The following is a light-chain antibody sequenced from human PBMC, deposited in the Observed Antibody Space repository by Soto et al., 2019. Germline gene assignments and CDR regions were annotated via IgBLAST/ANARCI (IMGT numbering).Light chain of an antibody. CDR2: WAS. Sequence: DIVMTQSPDSLAVSLGERATLNCKSSQSVLYTSNNINYLGWYRQKLGQPPKLLIYWASTRESGVPDRFSGSGSGTDFTLTISSLQAEDVAVYYCQQYYSSPPTFGQGTKVELK. J-gene: IGKJ1*01. CDR1: QSVLYTSNNINY. V-gene: IGKV4-1*01. CDR3: QQYYSSPPT.